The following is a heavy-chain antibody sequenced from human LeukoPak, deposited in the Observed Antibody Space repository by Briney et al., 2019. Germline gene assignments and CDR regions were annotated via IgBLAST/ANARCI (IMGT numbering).Heavy chain of an antibody. V-gene: IGHV3-23*01. CDR1: GFTLSSYA. CDR2: ISGSGGSA. D-gene: IGHD3-10*01. Sequence: GGSLRLSCAAFGFTLSSYAMSWVRQAPGKGLEWVSAISGSGGSAYYADSVKGRFTISRDNSKNTLYLQMNSLRAEDTAVYYCAKGGVRAYYGMDVWGKGTTVTVSS. J-gene: IGHJ6*04. CDR3: AKGGVRAYYGMDV.